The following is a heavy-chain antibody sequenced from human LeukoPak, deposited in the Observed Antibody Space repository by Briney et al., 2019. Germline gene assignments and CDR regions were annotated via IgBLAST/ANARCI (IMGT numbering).Heavy chain of an antibody. V-gene: IGHV4-59*08. CDR1: GGSISSYY. Sequence: PSETLSLTCTVSGGSISSYYWSWIRQPPGKGLEWIGYIYYSGSTNYNPSLKSRVTISVDTSKNQFSLKLSSVTAADTAVYYCASQVRNWFDPWGQGTLVTVSS. CDR3: ASQVRNWFDP. J-gene: IGHJ5*02. D-gene: IGHD1-1*01. CDR2: IYYSGST.